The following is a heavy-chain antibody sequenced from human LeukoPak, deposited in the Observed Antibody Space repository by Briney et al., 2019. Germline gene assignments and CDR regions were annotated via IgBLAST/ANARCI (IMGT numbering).Heavy chain of an antibody. V-gene: IGHV1-69*04. CDR3: ARDRYSSSSRYYYGMDV. CDR2: IIPIFGIA. CDR1: GGTFSSYA. J-gene: IGHJ6*02. D-gene: IGHD6-6*01. Sequence: ASVKVSCKASGGTFSSYAISWVRQAPGQGLEWMGRIIPIFGIANYAQNFQGRVTITADKSTSTAFMELSSLRSEDTAVYFRARDRYSSSSRYYYGMDVWGQGTTVTVSS.